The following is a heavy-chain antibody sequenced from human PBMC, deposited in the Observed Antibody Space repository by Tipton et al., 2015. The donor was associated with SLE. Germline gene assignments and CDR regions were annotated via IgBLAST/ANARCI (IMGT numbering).Heavy chain of an antibody. CDR1: GYTFTTYD. Sequence: QVQLVQSGAEVKKPGASVKVSCKASGYTFTTYDINWGRQATGQGLEWMGWMNPNSGNTGYAQKLQGRVTMTTDTSTSTAYMELRSLRSDDTAVYYCAIAVAGTLFFDYWGQGTLVTVSS. CDR2: MNPNSGNT. J-gene: IGHJ4*02. CDR3: AIAVAGTLFFDY. D-gene: IGHD6-19*01. V-gene: IGHV1-8*01.